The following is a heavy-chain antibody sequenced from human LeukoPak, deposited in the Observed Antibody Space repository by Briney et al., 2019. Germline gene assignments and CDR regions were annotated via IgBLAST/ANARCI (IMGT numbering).Heavy chain of an antibody. CDR2: IRSKADSYAT. V-gene: IGHV3-73*01. J-gene: IGHJ4*02. D-gene: IGHD6-19*01. Sequence: GGSLKLSCAASGFTFSGSAMHWVRQASGKGLEWVGRIRSKADSYATAYAASVKGRFTISGDDSKNTAYLQMNSLKTEDTAVYYCTVKIAVAGTSYFDYWGQGTLVTVSS. CDR1: GFTFSGSA. CDR3: TVKIAVAGTSYFDY.